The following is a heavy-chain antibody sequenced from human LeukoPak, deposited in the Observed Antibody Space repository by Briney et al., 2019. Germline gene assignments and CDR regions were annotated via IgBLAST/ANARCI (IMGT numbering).Heavy chain of an antibody. D-gene: IGHD2-2*01. Sequence: GGSLRLSCAASGFTFDDYAMHWVRHAPGKGLEWVSGISWNSGSIGYADSVKGRFTISSDNAKNSLYLQMNSLRAEDTALYYCAKDPHYCSSTSCYQGFGWFDPWGQGTLVTVSS. J-gene: IGHJ5*02. CDR3: AKDPHYCSSTSCYQGFGWFDP. CDR1: GFTFDDYA. CDR2: ISWNSGSI. V-gene: IGHV3-9*01.